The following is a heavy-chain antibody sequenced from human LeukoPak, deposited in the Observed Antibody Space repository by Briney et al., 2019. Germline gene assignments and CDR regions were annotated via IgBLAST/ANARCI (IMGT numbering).Heavy chain of an antibody. J-gene: IGHJ6*02. CDR2: IYYGGTT. CDR1: GGSISNYY. D-gene: IGHD3-22*01. Sequence: SSETLSLTCTVSGGSISNYYWSWIRQPPGKGLEWIGYIYYGGTTNYNPSLKGRATISVDTSKKQFSLKLSSVTAADTAVYYCARRPGYYDGNGYRNIYYYGLDVWGQGTTVTVSS. V-gene: IGHV4-59*08. CDR3: ARRPGYYDGNGYRNIYYYGLDV.